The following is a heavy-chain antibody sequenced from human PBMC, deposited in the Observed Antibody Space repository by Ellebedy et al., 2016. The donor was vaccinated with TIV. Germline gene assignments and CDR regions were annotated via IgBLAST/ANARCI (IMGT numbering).Heavy chain of an antibody. V-gene: IGHV3-7*01. Sequence: GESLKISXAASGFTFSSYWMSWVRQAPGKGLEWMANIKQDGSEKYNADSVRGRFTISRDNAKNTLYLQMNSLRAEDTAVYYCARDPGELLPGLADYWGQGTLVTVSS. CDR2: IKQDGSEK. J-gene: IGHJ4*02. D-gene: IGHD1-26*01. CDR3: ARDPGELLPGLADY. CDR1: GFTFSSYW.